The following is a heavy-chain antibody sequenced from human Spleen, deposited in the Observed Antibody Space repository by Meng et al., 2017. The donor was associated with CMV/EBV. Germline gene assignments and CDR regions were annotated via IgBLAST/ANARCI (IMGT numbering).Heavy chain of an antibody. CDR2: ISGRGGST. D-gene: IGHD2-2*01. Sequence: FAFGGPAVGWVRQAPGGGVEWVSAISGRGGSTYYADSVKGRFTISRDNSKNTLYLQMNSLRAEDTAVYYCAREVDIVVVPAAGWFDPWGQGTLVTVSS. J-gene: IGHJ5*02. V-gene: IGHV3-23*01. CDR1: FAFGGPA. CDR3: AREVDIVVVPAAGWFDP.